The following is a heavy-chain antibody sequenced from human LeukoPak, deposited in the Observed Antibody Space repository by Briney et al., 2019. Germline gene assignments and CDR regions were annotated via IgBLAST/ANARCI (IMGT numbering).Heavy chain of an antibody. CDR3: ARDTGCAGGTCFSFYDY. D-gene: IGHD2-15*01. Sequence: GGSLRLSCAASGFTFSTYWMTWVRQAPGKGLEWVANIKQDGSQKYYVDSVKGRFTISRDNAKNSLYLQMDSLRAEDTAVYYCARDTGCAGGTCFSFYDYWGQGTLVTVSS. CDR2: IKQDGSQK. J-gene: IGHJ4*02. V-gene: IGHV3-7*01. CDR1: GFTFSTYW.